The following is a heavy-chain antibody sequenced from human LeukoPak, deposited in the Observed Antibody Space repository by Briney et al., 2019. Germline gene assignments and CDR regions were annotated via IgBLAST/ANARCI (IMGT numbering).Heavy chain of an antibody. CDR3: ARVSEPRITIFGVANPLYGMDV. Sequence: GGSLRLSCAASGFTFSSYSMNWVRQAPGKGLEGVSSISSSSSYIYYADSVKGRFTISRDNAKNSLYLQMNSLRAEDTAVYYCARVSEPRITIFGVANPLYGMDVWGQGTTVTVSS. J-gene: IGHJ6*02. CDR2: ISSSSSYI. CDR1: GFTFSSYS. D-gene: IGHD3-3*01. V-gene: IGHV3-21*01.